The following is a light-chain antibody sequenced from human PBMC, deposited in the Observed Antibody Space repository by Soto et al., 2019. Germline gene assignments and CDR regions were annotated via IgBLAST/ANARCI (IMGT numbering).Light chain of an antibody. J-gene: IGKJ4*01. CDR1: QAISSY. V-gene: IGKV1-27*01. CDR3: HKYNHAPT. CDR2: ATS. Sequence: DIPWTQSPSSLSASVGDRVTITCRASQAISSYLAWYQQKPGKVPELLIYATSTLQSGAPSRFSGSGSGTDFTLTISSLQPEDVATYYCHKYNHAPTFGGGTKVEIK.